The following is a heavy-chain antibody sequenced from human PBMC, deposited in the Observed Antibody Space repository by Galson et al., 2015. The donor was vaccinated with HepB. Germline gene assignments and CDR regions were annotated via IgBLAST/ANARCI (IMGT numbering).Heavy chain of an antibody. CDR2: ISGNGAGT. Sequence: SLRLSCAASGFSFSAYAMTWVRQAPGKGLEWVSTISGNGAGTYYADSVKGRLTISRDNSKNTLHLQMNSLSAEDTAFYYCTKGYGLFESWGQGTLVTVSS. V-gene: IGHV3-23*01. D-gene: IGHD4-17*01. CDR1: GFSFSAYA. CDR3: TKGYGLFES. J-gene: IGHJ5*01.